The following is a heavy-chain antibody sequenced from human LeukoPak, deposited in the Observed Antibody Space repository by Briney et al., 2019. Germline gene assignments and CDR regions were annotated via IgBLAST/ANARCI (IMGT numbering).Heavy chain of an antibody. CDR3: ARIGGSRYYYYYGMDV. D-gene: IGHD2-15*01. CDR2: IKQDGSEE. CDR1: GFTFSSYW. Sequence: PGGSLRLSCAASGFTFSSYWMSWVRQAPGKGLEWVANIKQDGSEEYYVDSVKGRFTISRDNAKNSLYLQMNSLRAEDTAVYYCARIGGSRYYYYYGMDVWGQGTTVTVSS. J-gene: IGHJ6*02. V-gene: IGHV3-7*01.